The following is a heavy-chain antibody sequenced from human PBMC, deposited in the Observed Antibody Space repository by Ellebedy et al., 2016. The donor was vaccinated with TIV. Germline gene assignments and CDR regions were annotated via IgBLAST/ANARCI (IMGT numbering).Heavy chain of an antibody. Sequence: GGFLRLSXAASGFTFSTYWMTWVRQAPGKGLEWVANVNQDGSDRNYVDSVKGRFTISRDNAKNSLYLQMNSLRAEDTALYYCARDFGDFWGQGTLVTVSP. CDR1: GFTFSTYW. V-gene: IGHV3-7*03. CDR3: ARDFGDF. D-gene: IGHD3-10*01. J-gene: IGHJ4*02. CDR2: VNQDGSDR.